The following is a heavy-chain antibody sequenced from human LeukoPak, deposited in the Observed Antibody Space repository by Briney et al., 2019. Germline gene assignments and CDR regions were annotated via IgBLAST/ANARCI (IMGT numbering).Heavy chain of an antibody. D-gene: IGHD6-6*01. V-gene: IGHV3-74*01. CDR3: VGSIDF. CDR2: ITGDGSST. Sequence: PGGSLRLSCAASGFTFSSYWMYWVRRVPGKGLVWVSRITGDGSSTSYADSVKGRFTISRDNAKNTLYLQMNSLGAEDTAVYYCVGSIDFWGQGTLVTVSS. CDR1: GFTFSSYW. J-gene: IGHJ4*02.